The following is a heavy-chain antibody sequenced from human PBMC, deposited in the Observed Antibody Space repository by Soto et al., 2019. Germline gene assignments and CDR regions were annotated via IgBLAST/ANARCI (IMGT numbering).Heavy chain of an antibody. Sequence: EVQLLESGGGFIQPGGSLGLSCAASGFTFSNSVMAWVRQAPGKGLEWVSAISATGTISFYGDSVKGRFTASRDNSKDTLYLHMGSLRADDTALYYCGKMAWLGDPPGGDFWGQGTLVTVSS. CDR1: GFTFSNSV. J-gene: IGHJ4*02. D-gene: IGHD3-10*01. V-gene: IGHV3-23*01. CDR2: ISATGTIS. CDR3: GKMAWLGDPPGGDF.